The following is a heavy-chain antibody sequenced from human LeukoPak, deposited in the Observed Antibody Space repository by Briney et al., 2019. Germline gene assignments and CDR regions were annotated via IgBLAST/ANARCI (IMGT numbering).Heavy chain of an antibody. CDR1: GFTFSSYG. J-gene: IGHJ4*02. D-gene: IGHD3-22*01. CDR3: AKEYYDSSGYYAAPYFDY. V-gene: IGHV3-30*02. Sequence: LSLTCAASGFTFSSYGMHWVRQAPGKGLEWVAFIRCDGSNKYYADSVKGRFTISRDNSKNTLYLQMNSLRAEDTAVYYCAKEYYDSSGYYAAPYFDYWGQGTLVTVSS. CDR2: IRCDGSNK.